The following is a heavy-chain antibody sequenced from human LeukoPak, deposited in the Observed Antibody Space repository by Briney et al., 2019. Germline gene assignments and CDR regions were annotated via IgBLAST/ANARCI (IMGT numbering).Heavy chain of an antibody. CDR2: IHYTGLT. J-gene: IGHJ6*03. CDR3: ARNYYDSSGRRYYYYYYMDV. V-gene: IGHV4-59*08. CDR1: GGSISNFH. Sequence: SETLSLTCTVSGGSISNFHWSWIRQPPGRGLEWIGYIHYTGLTDYNPSLESRVTISVDTSKNQFSLKLSSVTAADTAVYYCARNYYDSSGRRYYYYYYMDVWGKGTTVTVSS. D-gene: IGHD3-22*01.